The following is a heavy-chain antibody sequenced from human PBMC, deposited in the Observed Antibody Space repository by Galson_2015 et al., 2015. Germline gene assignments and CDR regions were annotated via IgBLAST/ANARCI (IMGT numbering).Heavy chain of an antibody. CDR3: AREGGHRRYCSGGSCPPKFYY. CDR1: GGTFRSYA. J-gene: IGHJ4*02. V-gene: IGHV1-69*01. D-gene: IGHD2-15*01. Sequence: CKASGGTFRSYAISWVRQAPGQGLEWMGGVIPIFGTANYAQKFQGRVTITADESTSTAYMELSSLRSEDTAVYYCAREGGHRRYCSGGSCPPKFYYWGQGTLVTVSS. CDR2: VIPIFGTA.